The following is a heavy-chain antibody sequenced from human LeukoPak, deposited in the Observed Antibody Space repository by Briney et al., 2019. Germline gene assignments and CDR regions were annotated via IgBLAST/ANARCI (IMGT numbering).Heavy chain of an antibody. V-gene: IGHV3-11*01. CDR1: GFTFKDYY. Sequence: PGGSLRLSCAASGFTFKDYYMSWIRQAPGKGLEWVSYINSGGDTIYYADSVKGRFTISRDNAKSSLYLQMNSLRAEDTAVYYCARDVGGSGSYYNYYYYHMDVWGKGTTVTVSS. J-gene: IGHJ6*03. CDR3: ARDVGGSGSYYNYYYYHMDV. D-gene: IGHD3-10*01. CDR2: INSGGDTI.